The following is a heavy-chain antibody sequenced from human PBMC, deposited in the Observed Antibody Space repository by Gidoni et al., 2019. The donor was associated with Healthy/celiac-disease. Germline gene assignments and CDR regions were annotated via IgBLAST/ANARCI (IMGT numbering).Heavy chain of an antibody. Sequence: EVQLLESGGGLVQHGGSLRLSCAASGFPFTSYAMGWVRQAPGKGLEWVSAISGSGGSTYYADSVKGRFTISRDNSKNTLYLQMNSLRAEDTAVYYCAKDRGQLWYANYFDYWGQGTLVTVSS. V-gene: IGHV3-23*01. CDR1: GFPFTSYA. CDR3: AKDRGQLWYANYFDY. CDR2: ISGSGGST. J-gene: IGHJ4*02. D-gene: IGHD5-18*01.